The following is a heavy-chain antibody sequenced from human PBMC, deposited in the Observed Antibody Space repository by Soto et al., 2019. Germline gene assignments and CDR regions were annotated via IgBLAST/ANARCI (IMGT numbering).Heavy chain of an antibody. Sequence: GASVKVSCKASGYTFTSYAMHWVRQAPGQRLEWMGWINAGNGNTKYSQKFQGRVTITRDTSASTAYMELSSLRSEDTAVYYCARAVVPAAYTQYNWFDPWGQGTLVTVAS. V-gene: IGHV1-3*01. CDR2: INAGNGNT. CDR1: GYTFTSYA. CDR3: ARAVVPAAYTQYNWFDP. D-gene: IGHD2-2*01. J-gene: IGHJ5*02.